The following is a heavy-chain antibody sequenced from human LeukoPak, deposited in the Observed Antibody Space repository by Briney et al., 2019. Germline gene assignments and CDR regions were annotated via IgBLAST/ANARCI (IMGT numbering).Heavy chain of an antibody. J-gene: IGHJ4*02. CDR1: GFTFSTSW. V-gene: IGHV3-7*01. CDR3: ARDLSYFDY. Sequence: PVGSLRLSCAASGFTFSTSWVTWVRQAPGKGLEWVANIRQDGSSKYYVDSVKGRFTISRDNAKNSVYLQLNSLRVEDTAVYYCARDLSYFDYWGQGALVTVSS. CDR2: IRQDGSSK.